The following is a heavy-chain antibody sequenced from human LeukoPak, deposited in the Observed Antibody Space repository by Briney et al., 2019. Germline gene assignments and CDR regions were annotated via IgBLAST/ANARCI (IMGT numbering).Heavy chain of an antibody. CDR3: AREDYGDSYDMDV. J-gene: IGHJ6*02. D-gene: IGHD4-17*01. CDR2: ISSGGSYI. CDR1: GFTFTSYN. V-gene: IGHV3-21*01. Sequence: PGRSLRLSCAASGFTFTSYNMHWVRQAPGKGLEWVSSISSGGSYIYYADSMKGRFTISRDNAKNSLYLQMNSLRGEDTAVYYCAREDYGDSYDMDVWGQGTTVTVSS.